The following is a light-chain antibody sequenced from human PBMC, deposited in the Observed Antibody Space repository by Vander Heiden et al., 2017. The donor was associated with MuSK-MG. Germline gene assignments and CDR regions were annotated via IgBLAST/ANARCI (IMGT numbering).Light chain of an antibody. J-gene: IGKJ5*01. CDR1: QGISNS. CDR2: SAS. Sequence: DIQVTQSPSSLSASVGDTVTITCRASQGISNSLAWYQHKPGQVPNLLVYSASRLESGVPSRFSGSGSGTDYSLTISGLQPEDFATYYCQQDDDVPFIFGQGTRLDIK. V-gene: IGKV1-NL1*01. CDR3: QQDDDVPFI.